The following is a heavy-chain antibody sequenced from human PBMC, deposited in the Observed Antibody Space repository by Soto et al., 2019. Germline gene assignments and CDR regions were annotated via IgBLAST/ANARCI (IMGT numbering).Heavy chain of an antibody. CDR1: GFTFSSYA. V-gene: IGHV3-23*01. CDR3: AKGYDSSGYYRNDAFDL. CDR2: ISASGGST. D-gene: IGHD3-22*01. J-gene: IGHJ3*01. Sequence: VGSLRLSCAASGFTFSSYAMSWVRQAPGKGLEWVSGISASGGSTYYADSVKGRFTISRDSSKNTLILQINSLRAEDTALYYCAKGYDSSGYYRNDAFDLWGQGTMVTVSS.